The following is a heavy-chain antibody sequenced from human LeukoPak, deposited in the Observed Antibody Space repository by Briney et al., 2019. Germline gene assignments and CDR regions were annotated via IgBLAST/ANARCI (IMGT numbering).Heavy chain of an antibody. CDR3: ARGRGGGYWTAQPIDY. J-gene: IGHJ4*02. V-gene: IGHV4-59*01. CDR2: IYYSGST. D-gene: IGHD1-1*01. Sequence: PSETLSLTCTVSGGSISSYYWSWIRQPPGKGLEWIGYIYYSGSTNYNPSLKSRVTIPVDTSKNQFSLKLSSVTAADTAVYYCARGRGGGYWTAQPIDYWGQGTLVTVSS. CDR1: GGSISSYY.